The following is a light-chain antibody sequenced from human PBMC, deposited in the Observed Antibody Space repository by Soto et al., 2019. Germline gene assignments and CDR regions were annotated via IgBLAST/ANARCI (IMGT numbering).Light chain of an antibody. CDR2: DVT. J-gene: IGLJ1*01. Sequence: QSALTQPRSVSGSPGQSVTISCTGTSSDVGGYYYVSWYQQHPGKAPKLMIYDVTKRPSGVPDRFSGSKSGNTASLTISGLQAEDEADYYCCSYAGRYTFVCGPGTKLTVL. CDR1: SSDVGGYYY. V-gene: IGLV2-11*01. CDR3: CSYAGRYTFV.